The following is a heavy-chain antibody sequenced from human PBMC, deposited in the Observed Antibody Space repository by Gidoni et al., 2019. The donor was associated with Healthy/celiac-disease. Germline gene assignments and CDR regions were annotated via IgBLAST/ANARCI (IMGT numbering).Heavy chain of an antibody. V-gene: IGHV1-18*01. D-gene: IGHD3-3*01. CDR2: ISAYNGNT. J-gene: IGHJ4*02. CDR1: GYTSTSSG. Sequence: QVQLVQSGAEVKNPGASVKVSCKASGYTSTSSGIRWVRQASGQGLEWMGWISAYNGNTNYAQKHQGRVTMTTDTSTSTAYMELRSLRSDDTDVYYCARDDYDFWSGYYTPFDYWGQGTLVTVSS. CDR3: ARDDYDFWSGYYTPFDY.